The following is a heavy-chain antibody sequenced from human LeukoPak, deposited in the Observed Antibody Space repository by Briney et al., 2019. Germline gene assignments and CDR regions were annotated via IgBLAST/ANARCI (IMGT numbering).Heavy chain of an antibody. CDR2: ITGSSSFI. D-gene: IGHD3/OR15-3a*01. Sequence: GGSLRLSCAASGFTFSTYTMNWVRQAPGKGLEWVSSITGSSSFIYYADSVKGRFTISRDNAKNSLYLQMNSLRAEDMAVYYCARVSGTWTFDYWGQGTLVTVSS. CDR1: GFTFSTYT. V-gene: IGHV3-21*01. CDR3: ARVSGTWTFDY. J-gene: IGHJ4*02.